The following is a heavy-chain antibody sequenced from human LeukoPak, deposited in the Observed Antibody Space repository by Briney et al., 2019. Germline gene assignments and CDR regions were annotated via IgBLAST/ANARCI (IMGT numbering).Heavy chain of an antibody. V-gene: IGHV4-61*01. D-gene: IGHD3-9*01. CDR1: GGSVSSGSYY. CDR2: IYYSGST. J-gene: IGHJ6*02. CDR3: ATSTRYFDWFGPYYYGMDV. Sequence: PSETLSLTCTVSGGSVSSGSYYWSWIRQPPGKGLEWIGYIYYSGSTNYNPSLKSRVTISVDTSKNQFSLKLSSVTAADTAVYYCATSTRYFDWFGPYYYGMDVWGQGTTVTVSS.